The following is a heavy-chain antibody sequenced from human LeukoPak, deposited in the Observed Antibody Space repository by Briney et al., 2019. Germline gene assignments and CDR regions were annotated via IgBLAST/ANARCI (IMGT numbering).Heavy chain of an antibody. CDR2: INHSGST. Sequence: SETLSLTCAVYGGPFSGYYWSWIRQPPGKGLEWIGEINHSGSTNYNPSLKSRVTISVDTSKNQFSLKLSSVTAADTAVYYCARGIVGGDYWSQGTLVTVSS. CDR3: ARGIVGGDY. J-gene: IGHJ4*02. CDR1: GGPFSGYY. V-gene: IGHV4-34*01. D-gene: IGHD1-26*01.